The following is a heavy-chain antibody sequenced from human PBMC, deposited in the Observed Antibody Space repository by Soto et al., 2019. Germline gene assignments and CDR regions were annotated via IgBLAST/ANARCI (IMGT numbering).Heavy chain of an antibody. CDR2: ISAYNGNT. CDR3: ARGKTHKAMGNWFDP. V-gene: IGHV1-18*04. Sequence: SVKVSCKASGYTFTSYGISWVRQAPGQGLEWMGWISAYNGNTNYAQKLQGRVTMTTDTSTSTAYMELRSLRSDDTAVYYCARGKTHKAMGNWFDPWVQGTLVTVSS. D-gene: IGHD5-18*01. CDR1: GYTFTSYG. J-gene: IGHJ5*02.